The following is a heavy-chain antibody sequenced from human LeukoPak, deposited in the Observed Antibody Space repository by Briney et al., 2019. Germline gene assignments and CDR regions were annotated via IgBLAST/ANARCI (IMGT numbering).Heavy chain of an antibody. CDR3: ASYDSSGYYLDY. D-gene: IGHD3-22*01. CDR2: NNHSGST. Sequence: PSETLSLTCAVYGGSFSGYYWSWIRQPPGKGLEWIGENNHSGSTNYNPSLKSRVTISVDTSKNQFSLKLSSVTAADTAVYYCASYDSSGYYLDYWGQGTLVTVSS. J-gene: IGHJ4*02. CDR1: GGSFSGYY. V-gene: IGHV4-34*01.